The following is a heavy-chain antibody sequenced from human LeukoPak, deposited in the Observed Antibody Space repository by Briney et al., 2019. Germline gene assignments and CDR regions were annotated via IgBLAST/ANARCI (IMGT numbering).Heavy chain of an antibody. Sequence: GGSLRLSCAASGFTFSRYWMSWVRQAPGKGLEWVANIKQDGIEKYYVDSVRGRLTISRDNVKNSLFLQMNSLRAKDTAVYYCASGGYFDWRPLDYWGQGTLVTVSS. CDR2: IKQDGIEK. J-gene: IGHJ4*02. CDR3: ASGGYFDWRPLDY. D-gene: IGHD3-9*01. V-gene: IGHV3-7*03. CDR1: GFTFSRYW.